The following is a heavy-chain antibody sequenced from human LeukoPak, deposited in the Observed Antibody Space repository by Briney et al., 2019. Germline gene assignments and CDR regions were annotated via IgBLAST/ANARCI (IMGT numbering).Heavy chain of an antibody. CDR1: GFTFSSYT. J-gene: IGHJ4*02. V-gene: IGHV3-48*04. CDR3: ARVTFSGSSLDY. CDR2: ISSSGSTI. Sequence: GGSLRLSCAASGFTFSSYTMNWVRQAPGKGLEWVSYISSSGSTIYYADSVKGRFTISRDNAKNSLYLQMNSLRAEDTAVYYCARVTFSGSSLDYWGQGTLVTVSS. D-gene: IGHD3-22*01.